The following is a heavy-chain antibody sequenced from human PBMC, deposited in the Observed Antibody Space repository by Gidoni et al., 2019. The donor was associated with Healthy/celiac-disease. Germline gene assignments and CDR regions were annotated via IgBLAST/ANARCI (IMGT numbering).Heavy chain of an antibody. CDR1: GFTFDDYA. CDR3: AKEGPDAFDI. CDR2: ISWNSGSI. J-gene: IGHJ3*02. V-gene: IGHV3-9*01. Sequence: EVQLVESGGCLVQPGRSLRLSCAASGFTFDDYAMHWVRQAPGKGLEWVSGISWNSGSIGYADSVKGRFTISRDNAKNSLYLQMNSLRAEDTALYYCAKEGPDAFDIWGQGTMVTVSS.